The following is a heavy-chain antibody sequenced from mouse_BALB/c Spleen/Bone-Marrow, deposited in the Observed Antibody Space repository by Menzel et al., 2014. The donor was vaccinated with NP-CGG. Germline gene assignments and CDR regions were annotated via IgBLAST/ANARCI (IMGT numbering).Heavy chain of an antibody. Sequence: EVKLEESGGGLVKPGGSLKLSCAASGFTFSNYAMSWVRQSPEKRLEWVAEISSGGSYTYYPDTVTGRFTISRDNAKKTLYLEMSSLRSEDTAMYYCARDGGGYFSWSAYWGQGTLVTVSA. CDR3: ARDGGGYFSWSAY. J-gene: IGHJ3*01. CDR1: GFTFSNYA. V-gene: IGHV5-9-4*01. D-gene: IGHD2-3*01. CDR2: ISSGGSYT.